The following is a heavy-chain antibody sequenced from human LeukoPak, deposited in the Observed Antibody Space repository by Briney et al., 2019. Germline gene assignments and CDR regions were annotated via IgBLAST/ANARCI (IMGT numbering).Heavy chain of an antibody. Sequence: GGSLRLSCAASGFTFSSYGIHWVRQAPGKGLEWVAFIRYDGSNKYYADSVKGRFTISRDNSKNTLYLQMNSLRAEDTAVYYCARDLRYYYDSSGYYYDDYWGQGTLVTVSS. J-gene: IGHJ4*02. CDR2: IRYDGSNK. CDR1: GFTFSSYG. D-gene: IGHD3-22*01. CDR3: ARDLRYYYDSSGYYYDDY. V-gene: IGHV3-30*02.